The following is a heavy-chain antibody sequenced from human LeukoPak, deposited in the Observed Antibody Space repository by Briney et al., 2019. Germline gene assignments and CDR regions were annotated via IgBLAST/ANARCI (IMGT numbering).Heavy chain of an antibody. D-gene: IGHD6-13*01. CDR3: ARDQGGLAAAGSNWFDP. CDR1: GGSISSSSYY. Sequence: SETLSLTCTVSGGSISSSSYYWGWIRQPPGKGLEWIGSIYYSGSTYYNPSLKSRVTISVDTSKNQFSLKLSSVTAADTAVYYCARDQGGLAAAGSNWFDPWGQGTLVTVSS. J-gene: IGHJ5*02. V-gene: IGHV4-39*07. CDR2: IYYSGST.